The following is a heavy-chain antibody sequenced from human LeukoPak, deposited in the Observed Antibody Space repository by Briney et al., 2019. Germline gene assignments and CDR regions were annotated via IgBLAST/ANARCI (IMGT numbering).Heavy chain of an antibody. V-gene: IGHV3-21*01. J-gene: IGHJ4*02. CDR2: ISSSSSYI. CDR3: ARDKPWGSSWYY. CDR1: GFTFSSYA. Sequence: PGGSLRLSCAASGFTFSSYAMSWVRQAPGKGLEWVSSISSSSSYIYYADSVKGRFTISRDNAKNSLYLQMNSLRAEDTAVYYCARDKPWGSSWYYWGQGTLVTVSS. D-gene: IGHD6-13*01.